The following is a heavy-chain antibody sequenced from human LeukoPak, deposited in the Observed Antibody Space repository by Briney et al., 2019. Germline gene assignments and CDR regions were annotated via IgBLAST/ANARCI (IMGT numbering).Heavy chain of an antibody. V-gene: IGHV4-38-2*01. Sequence: SETLSLTCAVSGYSISSGYYWAWIRPSPGKGLEWIGSIYHSGETYYNSPLKSRVTISVDTPKNQFSLKLTSMTAADTAVYYCARIQLWRNFDYWGQGTLVTVSS. J-gene: IGHJ4*02. CDR1: GYSISSGYY. CDR3: ARIQLWRNFDY. CDR2: IYHSGET. D-gene: IGHD1-1*01.